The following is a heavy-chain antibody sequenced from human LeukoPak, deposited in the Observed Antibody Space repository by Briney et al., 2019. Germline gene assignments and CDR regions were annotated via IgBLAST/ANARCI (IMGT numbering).Heavy chain of an antibody. J-gene: IGHJ6*03. Sequence: ASVKVSCKASGYTFTSYGISWVRQAPGQGLECMGWISAYNGNTNYAQKLQGRVTMTTDTSTSTAYMELRSLRSDDTAVYYCARASDYVPYYYYMDVWGKGTTVTVSS. D-gene: IGHD4-17*01. CDR2: ISAYNGNT. V-gene: IGHV1-18*01. CDR3: ARASDYVPYYYYMDV. CDR1: GYTFTSYG.